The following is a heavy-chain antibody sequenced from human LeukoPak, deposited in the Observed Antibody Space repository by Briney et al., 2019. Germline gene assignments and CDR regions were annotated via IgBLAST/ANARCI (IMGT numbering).Heavy chain of an antibody. CDR1: GFTFSSYA. CDR2: ISGSGGST. J-gene: IGHJ4*02. D-gene: IGHD3-3*01. CDR3: AKGGGSGFWSGYSFDY. V-gene: IGHV3-23*01. Sequence: PGGSLRLSCAASGFTFSSYAMSWVRQAPGKGLEWVSAISGSGGSTYYADSVKGRFTISRDNSKNTLYLQMNCLRAEDTAVYYCAKGGGSGFWSGYSFDYWGQGTLVTVSS.